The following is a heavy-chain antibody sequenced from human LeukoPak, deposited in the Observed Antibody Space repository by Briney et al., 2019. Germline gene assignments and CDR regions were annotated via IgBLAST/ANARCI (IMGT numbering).Heavy chain of an antibody. CDR1: GFTASSNY. CDR2: IYSGGST. D-gene: IGHD4-11*01. V-gene: IGHV3-53*01. J-gene: IGHJ5*02. Sequence: GGSLRLSCAASGFTASSNYMSWVRQAPGKGLEWVSVIYSGGSTYYADSVKGRFTISRDNSKNTLYPQMDSLRAEDTAVYYCARDRQYNWFDPWGQGTLVTVSS. CDR3: ARDRQYNWFDP.